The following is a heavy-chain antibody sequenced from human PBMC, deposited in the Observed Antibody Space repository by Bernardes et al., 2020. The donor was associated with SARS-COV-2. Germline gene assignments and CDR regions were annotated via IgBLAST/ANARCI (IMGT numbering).Heavy chain of an antibody. CDR1: GFTFRSSS. Sequence: GGSLRLSCAASGFTFRSSSMNWVRQAPGKGLEWLANIKYDGREEYYVDSLKGRFTISRDNTKNSLYLQMNSLRAEDTALYYCWTGGGTFDIWGQGTMVTVSS. D-gene: IGHD3-16*01. CDR3: WTGGGTFDI. V-gene: IGHV3-7*01. CDR2: IKYDGREE. J-gene: IGHJ3*02.